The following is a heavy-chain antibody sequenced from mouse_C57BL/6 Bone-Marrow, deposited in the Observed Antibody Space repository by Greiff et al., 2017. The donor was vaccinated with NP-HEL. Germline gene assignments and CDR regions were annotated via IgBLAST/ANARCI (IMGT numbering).Heavy chain of an antibody. CDR3: ARFDYYGSGVAMDY. V-gene: IGHV1-82*01. CDR1: GYAFSSSW. J-gene: IGHJ4*01. CDR2: IYPGDGDT. Sequence: QVQLQQSGPELVKPGASVKISCKASGYAFSSSWMNWVKQRPGKGLEWIGRIYPGDGDTNYNGKFKGKATLTADKSSSTAYMQLSSLTSEDSAVYFCARFDYYGSGVAMDYWGQGTSVTVSS. D-gene: IGHD1-1*01.